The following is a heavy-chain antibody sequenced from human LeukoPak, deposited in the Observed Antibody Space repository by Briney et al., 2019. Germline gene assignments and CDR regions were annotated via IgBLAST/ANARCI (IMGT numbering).Heavy chain of an antibody. CDR1: GYTFTTYG. CDR2: ISTYNGNT. V-gene: IGHV1-18*01. D-gene: IGHD2-15*01. J-gene: IGHJ6*03. CDR3: ARLRIYYYYYYMDV. Sequence: ASVKVSCKASGYTFTTYGISWVRQAPGQGLEWMGWISTYNGNTNYAQILQGRVTMTTDTSTSTAYMELRSLRSDDTAVFYCARLRIYYYYYYMDVWGKGTTVTVSS.